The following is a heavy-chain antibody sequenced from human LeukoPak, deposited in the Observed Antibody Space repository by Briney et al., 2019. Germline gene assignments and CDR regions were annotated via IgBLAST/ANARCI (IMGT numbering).Heavy chain of an antibody. J-gene: IGHJ3*02. CDR3: ARGPTVVQRGRASDI. D-gene: IGHD4-23*01. CDR1: GGSFSGYY. CDR2: INHSGST. V-gene: IGHV4-34*01. Sequence: SETLSLTCAVYGGSFSGYYWSWIRQPPGKGLEWIGEINHSGSTNYNPSLKSRVTISVDTSKNQFSLKLSSVTAADTAVYYCARGPTVVQRGRASDIWGQGTMVTVSS.